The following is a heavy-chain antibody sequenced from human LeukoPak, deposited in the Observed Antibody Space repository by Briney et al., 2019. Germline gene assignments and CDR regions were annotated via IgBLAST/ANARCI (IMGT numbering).Heavy chain of an antibody. D-gene: IGHD3-10*01. V-gene: IGHV3-23*01. CDR1: GFTFSSYA. CDR2: ISGSCGNT. Sequence: QPGGSLRLSCATSGFTFSSYAMSGVRQAPGKGREWVSSISGSCGNTYYTDSVKGRFHIPRDYSKNTLYLEMNSVSTEDTAVYYCAKGPGMVRGTFDPWGQGNLVTVSS. CDR3: AKGPGMVRGTFDP. J-gene: IGHJ5*02.